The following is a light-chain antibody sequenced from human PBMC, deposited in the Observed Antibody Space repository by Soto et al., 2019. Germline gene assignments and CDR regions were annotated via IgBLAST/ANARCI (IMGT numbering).Light chain of an antibody. CDR2: GAS. CDR1: QDNSNY. J-gene: IGKJ5*01. V-gene: IGKV1-27*01. Sequence: DIQMTQSPSSLSASVGDRVTITCRASQDNSNYLAWYQQKPGKVPKLLIYGASTLQSGVPSRFSGSGSGTDFNLTISSLQPEDGATYYCQKYNSAPTTFGQGTRLEIK. CDR3: QKYNSAPTT.